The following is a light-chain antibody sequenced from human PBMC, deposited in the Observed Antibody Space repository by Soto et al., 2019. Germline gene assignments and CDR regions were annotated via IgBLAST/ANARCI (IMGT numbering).Light chain of an antibody. J-gene: IGKJ1*01. CDR1: QSISTG. Sequence: DIQMTQSPSTLSSSVGDRVTITCRASQSISTGLAWYQQKPGKAPNLLIYDASTLESGVPSRFSGSGSRTEFTLTISSLQPDDFATYYCQHYSTVWAFGQGTKVDIK. V-gene: IGKV1-5*01. CDR3: QHYSTVWA. CDR2: DAS.